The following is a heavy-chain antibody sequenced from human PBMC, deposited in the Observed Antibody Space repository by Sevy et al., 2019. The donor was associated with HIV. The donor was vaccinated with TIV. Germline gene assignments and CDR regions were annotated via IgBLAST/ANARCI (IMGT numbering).Heavy chain of an antibody. Sequence: SETLSLTCTVSGGSISSSSYYWGWIRQPPGKGLEWIGSIYYSGSTYYNPSLKSRFTISVETSKNQFSLKLSSVTAADTAVYYCARRYYDSSGYFDYWGQGTLVTVSS. CDR1: GGSISSSSYY. CDR3: ARRYYDSSGYFDY. CDR2: IYYSGST. J-gene: IGHJ4*02. D-gene: IGHD3-22*01. V-gene: IGHV4-39*01.